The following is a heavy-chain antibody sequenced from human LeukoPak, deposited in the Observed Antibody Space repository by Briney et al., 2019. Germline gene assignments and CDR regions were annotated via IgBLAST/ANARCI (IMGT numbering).Heavy chain of an antibody. Sequence: GESLKISCKGSGYSFTSYWIGWVRQMPGKGLEWMGVIQPGDSDTRVSPSFQGQVTITADKSISTAYLQWSSLKASDTAMYYCARRRDTSGPGSNYNTPGAFDVWGQGTMVTVSS. V-gene: IGHV5-51*01. CDR3: ARRRDTSGPGSNYNTPGAFDV. CDR2: IQPGDSDT. J-gene: IGHJ3*01. D-gene: IGHD3-10*01. CDR1: GYSFTSYW.